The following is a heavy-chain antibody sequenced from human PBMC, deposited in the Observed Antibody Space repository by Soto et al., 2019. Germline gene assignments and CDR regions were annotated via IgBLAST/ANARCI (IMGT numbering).Heavy chain of an antibody. CDR3: AKDQSSGWYEYYLDY. CDR2: ISGSGGST. D-gene: IGHD6-19*01. J-gene: IGHJ4*02. CDR1: GFTFSSYA. Sequence: GGSLRLSCAASGFTFSSYAMSWVRQAPGKGLEWVSAISGSGGSTYYADSVKGRFTISRDNSKNTLYLQMNSLRAEDTAVYYCAKDQSSGWYEYYLDYWGQGTLVTVSS. V-gene: IGHV3-23*01.